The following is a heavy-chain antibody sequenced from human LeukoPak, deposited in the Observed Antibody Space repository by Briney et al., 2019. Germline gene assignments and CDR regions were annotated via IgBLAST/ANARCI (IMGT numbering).Heavy chain of an antibody. CDR3: ARDPQQLGAFDI. D-gene: IGHD6-13*01. V-gene: IGHV3-30*01. J-gene: IGHJ3*02. CDR1: GFTLSGYA. CDR2: ISYDGSNK. Sequence: SGGSLRLSCAASGFTLSGYAMHWVRQAPGKGLEWVAVISYDGSNKYYADSVKGRFTISRDNSKNTLYLQMNSLRAEDTAVYYCARDPQQLGAFDIWGQGTMVTVSS.